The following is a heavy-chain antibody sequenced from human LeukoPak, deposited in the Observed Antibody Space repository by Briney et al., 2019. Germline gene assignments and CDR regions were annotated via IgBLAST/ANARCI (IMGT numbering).Heavy chain of an antibody. CDR3: ARLFATGYDYPYCYNSAIDV. CDR1: GFTFSYYY. V-gene: IGHV3-11*04. Sequence: PGGSLRLSCAASGFTFSYYYMSWIRQAPGKGLEGGSYISSSGRNMYYADSVKGRFNISRDNAKISLYLQMHSLRVQDTAVYYCARLFATGYDYPYCYNSAIDVWGQGPTVAVSS. D-gene: IGHD5-12*01. CDR2: ISSSGRNM. J-gene: IGHJ6*02.